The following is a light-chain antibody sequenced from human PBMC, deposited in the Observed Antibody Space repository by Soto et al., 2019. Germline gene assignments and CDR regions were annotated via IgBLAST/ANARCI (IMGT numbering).Light chain of an antibody. Sequence: ETVLTQSPATLSLSPGQRATFSCRASQSVGSYLAWYQQKPGQAPRLLIYDASNRATGIPARFSGSGSGTDFTLTINSLEPEDFAVYFWQQRTDWPLTFGGGTKLEI. V-gene: IGKV3-11*01. J-gene: IGKJ4*01. CDR2: DAS. CDR1: QSVGSY. CDR3: QQRTDWPLT.